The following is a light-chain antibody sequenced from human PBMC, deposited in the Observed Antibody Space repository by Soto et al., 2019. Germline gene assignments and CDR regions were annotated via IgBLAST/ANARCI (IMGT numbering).Light chain of an antibody. Sequence: EIVLTQSPVTLSLSPGERATLSCRASQSVSSSYLAWYQQKPGQAPRLLIYGASSRATGIPDRFSGSGSGTDFTLIISRLEPEDFAVYYCQQYGSSPPITFGQGTRLEIK. J-gene: IGKJ5*01. V-gene: IGKV3-20*01. CDR3: QQYGSSPPIT. CDR2: GAS. CDR1: QSVSSSY.